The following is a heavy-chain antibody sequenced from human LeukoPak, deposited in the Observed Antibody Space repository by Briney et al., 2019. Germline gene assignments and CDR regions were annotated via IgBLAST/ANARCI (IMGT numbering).Heavy chain of an antibody. V-gene: IGHV3-23*01. CDR3: AKGPRASGWTYFDY. J-gene: IGHJ4*02. CDR1: GYKFTSYW. Sequence: GESLKISCKGSGYKFTSYWIGWVRQAPGKGLEWVSVISGSGGSTYSAESVKGRFTISRDNSKNTLYLQMNSLRVEDTAVYYCAKGPRASGWTYFDYWGQGTLVTVSS. D-gene: IGHD6-19*01. CDR2: ISGSGGST.